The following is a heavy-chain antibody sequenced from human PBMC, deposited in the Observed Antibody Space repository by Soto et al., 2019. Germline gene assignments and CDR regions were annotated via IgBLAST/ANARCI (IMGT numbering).Heavy chain of an antibody. CDR3: LGATEHEEGNFAY. CDR1: GFTFSSYA. D-gene: IGHD2-15*01. V-gene: IGHV3-23*01. J-gene: IGHJ4*02. CDR2: ISGSGGST. Sequence: EVPLLESGGGLVQPGGSLRLSCAASGFTFSSYAMSWVRQAPGKGLEWVSAISGSGGSTYYADSVKGRFTISRDNXKNALDLQMNSLRAEHTAVYYCLGATEHEEGNFAYWGQGTLVTVSS.